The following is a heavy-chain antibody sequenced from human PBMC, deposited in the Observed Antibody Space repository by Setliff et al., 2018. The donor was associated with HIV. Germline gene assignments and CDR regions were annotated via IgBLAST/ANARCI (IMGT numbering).Heavy chain of an antibody. CDR2: IYSAGNT. CDR1: GFTVSSHY. J-gene: IGHJ4*02. Sequence: GGSLGLSCAASGFTVSSHYMSWVRQAPGKGLEWVSIIYSAGNTYYADSVKGRFTVSRDNSKNTLYLQMSSLRAEDTAIYYCARDHPPGYWGQGTLVTVSS. CDR3: ARDHPPGY. V-gene: IGHV3-53*01.